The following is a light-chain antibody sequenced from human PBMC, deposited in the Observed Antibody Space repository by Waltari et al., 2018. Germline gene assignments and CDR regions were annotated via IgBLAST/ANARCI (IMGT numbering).Light chain of an antibody. CDR2: DVT. CDR3: ASYIGSALEL. V-gene: IGLV2-14*03. Sequence: QSSLTQPASVSGSPGQSITIPCTATNSDLGASNYVYWYQQHPGKAPILIIFDVTFRSAGVSHRFSGSKSGNTASLTISGLQAEDEADYFCASYIGSALELFGGGTRLTVL. CDR1: NSDLGASNY. J-gene: IGLJ3*02.